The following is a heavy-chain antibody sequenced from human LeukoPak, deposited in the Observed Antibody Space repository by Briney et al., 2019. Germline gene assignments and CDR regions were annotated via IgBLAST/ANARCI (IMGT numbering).Heavy chain of an antibody. V-gene: IGHV5-10-1*01. CDR3: ATRAVAGTRVFDY. CDR1: GYSFTSYW. CDR2: IDPSDSYT. J-gene: IGHJ4*02. Sequence: GESLKISCQGSGYSFTSYWINWVRQMPGKGLEWMGRIDPSDSYTNHSPSFQGHVTISADKSISTAYLQWSSLKASDTAMYYCATRAVAGTRVFDYWGQGTLVTVSS. D-gene: IGHD6-19*01.